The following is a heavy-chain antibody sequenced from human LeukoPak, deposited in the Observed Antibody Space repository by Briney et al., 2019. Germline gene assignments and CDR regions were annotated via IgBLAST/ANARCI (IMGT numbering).Heavy chain of an antibody. CDR3: ARSPGPDLNYYDTSGSYYFDY. V-gene: IGHV4-61*02. D-gene: IGHD3-22*01. CDR2: LYTSGST. CDR1: GGSISRGSYY. J-gene: IGHJ4*02. Sequence: NPSETLSLTCTVSGGSISRGSYYWSWTRQPAGKGLEWIGRLYTSGSTNYSPSLKSRVTISVDASKNQFSLRLTSVTAADTAVYYCARSPGPDLNYYDTSGSYYFDYWGQGTLVTVSS.